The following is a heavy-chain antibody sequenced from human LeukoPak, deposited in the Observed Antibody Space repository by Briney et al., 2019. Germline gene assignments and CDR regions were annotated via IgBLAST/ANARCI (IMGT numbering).Heavy chain of an antibody. D-gene: IGHD2-21*02. V-gene: IGHV3-23*01. J-gene: IGHJ6*03. CDR3: AKLPQDEGDHYYVEV. Sequence: GGSVRLSCAASGFTFTIYGMSWVRQAPGKGLEWVAALSGNGVYTYYADSVMGRFTISRDNSRNTLFREMNSLRAEDTAVYYCAKLPQDEGDHYYVEVWGKGTTVTVSS. CDR1: GFTFTIYG. CDR2: LSGNGVYT.